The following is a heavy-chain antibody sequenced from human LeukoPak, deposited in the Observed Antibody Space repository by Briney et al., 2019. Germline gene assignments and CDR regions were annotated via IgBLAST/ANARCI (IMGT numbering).Heavy chain of an antibody. CDR2: ISSSGSTK. CDR3: ARWGGSGTFWDGFDI. J-gene: IGHJ3*02. V-gene: IGHV3-48*03. Sequence: GGSLRLSCAASGFTFNTYWMSWFRQAPGKGLEWVSYISSSGSTKYYADSVKGRFTISRDNAKNSLYLQMNSLRVEDTAVYYCARWGGSGTFWDGFDIWGQGTMVTVSS. D-gene: IGHD3-10*01. CDR1: GFTFNTYW.